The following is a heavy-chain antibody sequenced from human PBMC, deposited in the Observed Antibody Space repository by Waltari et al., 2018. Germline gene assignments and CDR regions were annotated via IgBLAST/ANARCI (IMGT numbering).Heavy chain of an antibody. Sequence: EVQLVESGGGLVKHGGSLRLSCAASGFTFSSYSMNWVRQAPGKGLEWVSSISSSSSYIYYADSVKGRFTISRDNAKNSLYLQMNSLRAEDTAVYYCARDPDYEISAGWFDPWGQGTLVTVSS. D-gene: IGHD3-22*01. CDR2: ISSSSSYI. CDR3: ARDPDYEISAGWFDP. J-gene: IGHJ5*02. V-gene: IGHV3-21*01. CDR1: GFTFSSYS.